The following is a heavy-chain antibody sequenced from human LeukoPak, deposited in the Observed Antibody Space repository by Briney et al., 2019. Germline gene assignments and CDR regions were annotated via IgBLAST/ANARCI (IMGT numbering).Heavy chain of an antibody. Sequence: PSETLSLTCAVYGGSFSGYYWSWIRHPPGKGLEWIEEINHSGSTNYNPSLKSRVTISVDTSKNQFSLKLSSVTAADTAVYYCARETSDIVATIFDYWGQGTLVTVSS. V-gene: IGHV4-34*01. D-gene: IGHD5-12*01. J-gene: IGHJ4*02. CDR2: INHSGST. CDR3: ARETSDIVATIFDY. CDR1: GGSFSGYY.